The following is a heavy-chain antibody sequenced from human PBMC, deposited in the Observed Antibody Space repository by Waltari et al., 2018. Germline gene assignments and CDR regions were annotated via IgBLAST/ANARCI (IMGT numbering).Heavy chain of an antibody. CDR3: ARDSRIVGATRAFDY. CDR2: ISAYNGNT. D-gene: IGHD1-26*01. V-gene: IGHV1-18*04. CDR1: GYTFTDYY. Sequence: VQLVQSGAEVKKPGATVEISCKVSGYTFTDYYMHWVQQAPGKGLEWMGWISAYNGNTNYARKLQGRVTMTTDTSTSTAYMELRSLRSDDTAVYYCARDSRIVGATRAFDYWGQGTLVTVSS. J-gene: IGHJ4*02.